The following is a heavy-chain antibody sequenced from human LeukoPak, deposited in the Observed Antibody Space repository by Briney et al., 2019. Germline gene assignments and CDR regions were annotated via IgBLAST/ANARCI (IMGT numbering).Heavy chain of an antibody. Sequence: ASVKVSCKASGYTFTGYYMHWVRQAPGQGLEWMGWINPNSGGTNYAQKFQGRVTTTRDTSISTAYMELSRLRSDDTAVYYCARDQRTVTTHGLYYWGQGTLVTVSS. CDR1: GYTFTGYY. D-gene: IGHD4-11*01. V-gene: IGHV1-2*02. J-gene: IGHJ4*02. CDR2: INPNSGGT. CDR3: ARDQRTVTTHGLYY.